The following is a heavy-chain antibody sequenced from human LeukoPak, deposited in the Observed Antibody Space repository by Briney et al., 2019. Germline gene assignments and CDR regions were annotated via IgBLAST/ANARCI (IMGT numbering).Heavy chain of an antibody. V-gene: IGHV4-31*03. CDR2: IYYSGST. CDR1: GDSISSGGYY. Sequence: SETLSLTCSVSGDSISSGGYYWSWIRQHPGKGLEWIGYIYYSGSTYYNPSLKSRVTISVGTSKNQFSLKLSSVTAADTAVYYCARTYYYDSSGYRNWYFDLWGRGTLVTVSS. CDR3: ARTYYYDSSGYRNWYFDL. D-gene: IGHD3-22*01. J-gene: IGHJ2*01.